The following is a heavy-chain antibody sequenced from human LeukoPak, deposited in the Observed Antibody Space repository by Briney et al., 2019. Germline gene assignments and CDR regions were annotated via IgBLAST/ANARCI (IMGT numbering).Heavy chain of an antibody. D-gene: IGHD2-21*02. CDR2: ISSSSSTI. CDR3: ARGRGDLQEYYFDY. J-gene: IGHJ4*02. Sequence: GRSLRLSCAASGFTFSSYSMNWVRQAPGKGLERVSYISSSSSTIYYADSVKGRFTISRDNAKNSLYLQMNSLRAEDTAVYYCARGRGDLQEYYFDYWGQGTLVTVSS. V-gene: IGHV3-48*01. CDR1: GFTFSSYS.